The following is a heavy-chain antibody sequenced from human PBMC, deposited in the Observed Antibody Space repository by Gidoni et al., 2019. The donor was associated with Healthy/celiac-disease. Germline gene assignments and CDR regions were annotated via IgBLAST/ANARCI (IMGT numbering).Heavy chain of an antibody. CDR3: ARALTQYYYGSGSYDY. D-gene: IGHD3-10*01. CDR1: GYTFTSYG. V-gene: IGHV1-18*01. Sequence: QVQLVQSGAEVKKPGASVKVSCKPSGYTFTSYGISWVRQAPGQGLEWMGWISAYNGNTNYAQKLQGRVTMTTDTSTSTAYMELRSLRSDDTAVYYCARALTQYYYGSGSYDYWGQGTLVTVSS. J-gene: IGHJ4*02. CDR2: ISAYNGNT.